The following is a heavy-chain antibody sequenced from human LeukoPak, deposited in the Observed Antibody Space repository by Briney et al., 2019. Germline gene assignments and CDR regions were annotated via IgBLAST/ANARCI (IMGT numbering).Heavy chain of an antibody. CDR2: IKQDGSEK. J-gene: IGHJ3*02. D-gene: IGHD3-22*01. CDR1: GFTFSSYW. CDR3: ASQNYYDSSGYWVDAFDI. V-gene: IGHV3-7*01. Sequence: PGGSLRLSCAASGFTFSSYWMSWVRQAPGKGLEWVANIKQDGSEKYYVDSVKGRFTISRDNAKNSLYLQMNSLRAEDTAVYYCASQNYYDSSGYWVDAFDIWGQGTMVTVSS.